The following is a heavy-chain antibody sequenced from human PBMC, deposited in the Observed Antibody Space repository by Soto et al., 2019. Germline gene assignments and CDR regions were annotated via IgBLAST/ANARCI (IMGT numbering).Heavy chain of an antibody. V-gene: IGHV1-8*01. D-gene: IGHD6-13*01. CDR1: GYTFTSYD. Sequence: ASVKVSCKASGYTFTSYDINWVRQATGQGLEWMGWMNPNSGSTGYAQKFQGRVTITRNTSTSTAYMELSSLRSEDTAVYYCAAGLRKQPTDCYYGMDVWGQGTTVTVSS. CDR2: MNPNSGST. J-gene: IGHJ6*02. CDR3: AAGLRKQPTDCYYGMDV.